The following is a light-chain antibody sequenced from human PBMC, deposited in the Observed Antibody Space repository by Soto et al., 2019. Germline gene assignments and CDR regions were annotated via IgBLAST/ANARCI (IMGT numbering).Light chain of an antibody. CDR3: CSYAGTYSFEVV. CDR2: DVS. CDR1: NSDVGGYNY. J-gene: IGLJ3*02. Sequence: QSALTQPRSVSGSPGQSVTISCTGSNSDVGGYNYVSWYQQHPGKAPKLMIYDVSKWSSGVPDRFSGSKSGNTASLTISGLQAEDEADYYCCSYAGTYSFEVVFGGGTKVTVL. V-gene: IGLV2-11*01.